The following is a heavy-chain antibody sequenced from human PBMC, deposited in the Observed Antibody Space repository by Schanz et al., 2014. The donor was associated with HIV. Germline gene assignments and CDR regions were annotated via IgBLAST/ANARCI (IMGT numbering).Heavy chain of an antibody. CDR2: ISYVGRNK. V-gene: IGHV3-33*05. J-gene: IGHJ4*02. CDR1: GFTFSNYG. CDR3: ARQGLRFSFWLDY. Sequence: QVQLVESGGGVVQPGRSLRLSCAASGFTFSNYGMHWVRQAPGKGLEWVAVISYVGRNKCFGDSVKGRITISRDNSKNTLYLQMNNLRAEDTAVYGCARQGLRFSFWLDYWGQGTPVTVSS. D-gene: IGHD4-17*01.